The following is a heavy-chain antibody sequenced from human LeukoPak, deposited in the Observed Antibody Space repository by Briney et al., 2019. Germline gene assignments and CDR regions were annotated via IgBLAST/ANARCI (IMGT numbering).Heavy chain of an antibody. CDR3: ARTSSGWYRLVDY. CDR2: ISSSSSYI. CDR1: GFTFSSYS. J-gene: IGHJ4*02. Sequence: PGGSLRLSCAASGFTFSSYSMNWVRQAPGKGLEWVSSISSSSSYIYYADSVKGRFTISRDNAKNSLYLQMNSLRAEDTAVYYCARTSSGWYRLVDYWGQGTLVTVSP. D-gene: IGHD6-19*01. V-gene: IGHV3-21*01.